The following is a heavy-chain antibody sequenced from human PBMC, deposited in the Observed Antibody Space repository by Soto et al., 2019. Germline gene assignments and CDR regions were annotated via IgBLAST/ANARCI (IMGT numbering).Heavy chain of an antibody. CDR1: GFTFSSHV. J-gene: IGHJ6*02. CDR2: ISGGGGTT. D-gene: IGHD1-1*01. V-gene: IGHV3-23*01. Sequence: EVQLLESGGGLVQPGGSLRLSCAASGFTFSSHVMNWVRQAPGKGLEWVAAISGGGGTTFYGDSVEGRFTMSRDNSKNTLFLQMNSMRAEDTAVYYCSRGPRAHPTHDYCMDVGGQGTTVTVSS. CDR3: SRGPRAHPTHDYCMDV.